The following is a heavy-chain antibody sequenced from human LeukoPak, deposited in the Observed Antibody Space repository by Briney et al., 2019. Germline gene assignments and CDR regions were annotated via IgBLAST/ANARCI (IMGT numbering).Heavy chain of an antibody. CDR3: ARPTVTSGYSFDP. D-gene: IGHD3-22*01. V-gene: IGHV3-30*19. CDR1: GFSFSSYG. CDR2: ISYDGSNK. J-gene: IGHJ5*02. Sequence: GGSLRLSCAGSGFSFSSYGMHWVRQAPGKGLEWVAVISYDGSNKYYADSVKGRFTISRDNSKNTLYLQMNSLRAEDTAVYYCARPTVTSGYSFDPWGQGTLVTVSS.